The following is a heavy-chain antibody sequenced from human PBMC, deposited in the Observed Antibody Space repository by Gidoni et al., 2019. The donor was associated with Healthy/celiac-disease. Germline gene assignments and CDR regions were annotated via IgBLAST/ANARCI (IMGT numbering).Heavy chain of an antibody. CDR1: GGSFSGYY. V-gene: IGHV4-34*01. J-gene: IGHJ4*02. CDR2: INHSGST. Sequence: QVQLQQWGAGLLKPSETLSLTCAVYGGSFSGYYWSWIRQPPGKGLEWIGEINHSGSTNYNPSLKSRVTISVDTSKNQFSLKLSSVTAADTAVYYCARETNDYSNYVSHWGQGTLVTVSS. D-gene: IGHD4-4*01. CDR3: ARETNDYSNYVSH.